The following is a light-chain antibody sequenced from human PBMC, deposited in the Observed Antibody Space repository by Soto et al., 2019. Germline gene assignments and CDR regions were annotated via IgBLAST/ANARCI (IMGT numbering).Light chain of an antibody. Sequence: QPVLTQSPSASASLGASVKLTCTLSSGHSNYAIAWHQQQSEKGPRYLMKLNSDGSHSKGDGIPDRFSGSSSGAERYLPISSLQSEDEADYYCQTWGSGSVVFGGGTNLTVL. V-gene: IGLV4-69*01. CDR3: QTWGSGSVV. J-gene: IGLJ2*01. CDR1: SGHSNYA. CDR2: LNSDGSH.